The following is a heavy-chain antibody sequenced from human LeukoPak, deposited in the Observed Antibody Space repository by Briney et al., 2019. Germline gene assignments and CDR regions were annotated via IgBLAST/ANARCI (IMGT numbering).Heavy chain of an antibody. J-gene: IGHJ4*02. CDR3: ARHRRYYYDSSGYYFYY. CDR2: IYPGDSDT. Sequence: GESLKISCKGSGYSFTSYWIGWVRQMPGKGLEWMGIIYPGDSDTRYSPSFQGQVTISADKSISTAYLQWSSLKASDTAMYYCARHRRYYYDSSGYYFYYWGQGTLVTVSS. D-gene: IGHD3-22*01. CDR1: GYSFTSYW. V-gene: IGHV5-51*01.